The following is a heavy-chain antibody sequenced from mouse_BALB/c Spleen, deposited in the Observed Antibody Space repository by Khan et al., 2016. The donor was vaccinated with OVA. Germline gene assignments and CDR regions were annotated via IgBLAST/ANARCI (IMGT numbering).Heavy chain of an antibody. Sequence: EVELVESGGDLVKPGGSLKLSCAASGFTFSTYGMSWVRQTPDKRLEWVATISTGGSYTYYQDSVKGRFTISRDNAKTTLYLQMSSLKSEDTAMFYCARLAYYWDSEGFAYWGQGTLVTVSA. CDR2: ISTGGSYT. V-gene: IGHV5-6*01. J-gene: IGHJ3*01. CDR1: GFTFSTYG. D-gene: IGHD1-1*01. CDR3: ARLAYYWDSEGFAY.